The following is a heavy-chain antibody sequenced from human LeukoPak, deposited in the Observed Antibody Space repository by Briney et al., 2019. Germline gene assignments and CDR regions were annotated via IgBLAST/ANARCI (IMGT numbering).Heavy chain of an antibody. J-gene: IGHJ4*02. CDR2: ISYGGSDK. Sequence: GGSLRLSCAASAFTFTNYAIHWVRQAPGKGPEWVSVISYGGSDKYYADSVKGRFTISRDNSKNTLFLQMNSLRAEDTAVYYCAREGEQLVLDFWGQGTLVTVSS. CDR1: AFTFTNYA. CDR3: AREGEQLVLDF. V-gene: IGHV3-30-3*01. D-gene: IGHD6-13*01.